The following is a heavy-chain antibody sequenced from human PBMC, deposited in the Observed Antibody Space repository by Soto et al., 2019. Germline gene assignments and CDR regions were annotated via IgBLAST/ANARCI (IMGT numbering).Heavy chain of an antibody. J-gene: IGHJ4*02. D-gene: IGHD3-16*01. CDR1: GFTFSSYD. Sequence: EVQLLESGGALVQPGGSLRLSCAASGFTFSSYDMSWVRQAPGKGLEWVSGISGSGGSTYYADSVKGRFTISRDNSKNTGSLQMYRLRVEGSAVYFCGKGGGDCWGEGSRVTVSS. V-gene: IGHV3-23*01. CDR3: GKGGGDC. CDR2: ISGSGGST.